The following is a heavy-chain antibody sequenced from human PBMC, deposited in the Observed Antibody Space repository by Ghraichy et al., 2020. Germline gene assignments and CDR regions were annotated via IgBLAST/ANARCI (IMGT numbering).Heavy chain of an antibody. V-gene: IGHV4-31*03. J-gene: IGHJ4*02. CDR2: IYYSGNT. Sequence: SETLSLTCTVSGGSISSSYYYWSWIRQHPGRGLECIGYIYYSGNTYYNPSLKSRVSISVDTSKNQISLELSFVTAADTALYYCARGVAATYNFDYWGQGALVTVSS. CDR1: GGSISSSYYY. CDR3: ARGVAATYNFDY. D-gene: IGHD2-15*01.